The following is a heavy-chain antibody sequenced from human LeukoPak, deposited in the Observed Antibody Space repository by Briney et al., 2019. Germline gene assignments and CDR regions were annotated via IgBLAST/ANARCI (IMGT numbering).Heavy chain of an antibody. CDR2: IPYSGRA. CDR3: AKDGSDNWGLFDS. D-gene: IGHD1-1*01. Sequence: PSETLSLTCTVSGGSISSSSYYWGWIRQSPGEGLEWIGSIPYSGRAYCNPSLKSRVTISVDTSNQFSLKLRSVTAADTAVYYCAKDGSDNWGLFDSWGQGTLVTVSS. J-gene: IGHJ4*02. CDR1: GGSISSSSYY. V-gene: IGHV4-39*07.